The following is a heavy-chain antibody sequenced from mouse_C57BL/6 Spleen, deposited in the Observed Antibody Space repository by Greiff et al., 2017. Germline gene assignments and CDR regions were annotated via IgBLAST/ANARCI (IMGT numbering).Heavy chain of an antibody. CDR2: ISDGGSYT. V-gene: IGHV5-4*03. D-gene: IGHD1-1*01. CDR1: GFTFSSYA. J-gene: IGHJ2*01. CDR3: ARAPYYYGSSSYYFDY. Sequence: EVKVEESGGGLVKPGGSLKLSCAASGFTFSSYAMSWVRQTPEKRLEWVATISDGGSYTYYPDNVKGRFTISRDNAKNNLYLQMSHLKSEDTAMYYCARAPYYYGSSSYYFDYWGQGTTLTVSS.